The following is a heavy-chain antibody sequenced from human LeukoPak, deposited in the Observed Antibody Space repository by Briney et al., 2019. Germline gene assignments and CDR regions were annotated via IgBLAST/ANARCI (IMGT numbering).Heavy chain of an antibody. CDR2: ISETGDSK. Sequence: GGSLRLSCAASRFTFNNYGMSWVRQAPGKGLGWVSSISETGDSKYYADSVQGRFTISRDNSKNTLYLQMNSLRAEDTAVYYCARGGGLLYYFDYWGQGTLVTVSS. CDR1: RFTFNNYG. D-gene: IGHD1-26*01. J-gene: IGHJ4*02. CDR3: ARGGGLLYYFDY. V-gene: IGHV3-23*01.